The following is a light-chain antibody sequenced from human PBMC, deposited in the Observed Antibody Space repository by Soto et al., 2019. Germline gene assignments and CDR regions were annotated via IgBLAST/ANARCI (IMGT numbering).Light chain of an antibody. V-gene: IGKV1-5*03. CDR2: KAS. CDR1: QSISSW. J-gene: IGKJ1*01. CDR3: QQYNSYSWT. Sequence: EILMTQSPSTLSASVGDRVTITCRASQSISSWLAWYQQKPGKASKLLIYKASSLEGGVPSRFSGSGSGTEFTLTISSLQPDDFATYCCQQYNSYSWTFGQGTKV.